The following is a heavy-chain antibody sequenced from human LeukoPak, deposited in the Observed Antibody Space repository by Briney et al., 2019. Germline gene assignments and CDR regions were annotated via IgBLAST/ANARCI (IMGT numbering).Heavy chain of an antibody. CDR1: GFTFSSYG. J-gene: IGHJ4*02. CDR3: AKDLGEQWLSFDY. D-gene: IGHD6-19*01. CDR2: ISYDGSNK. V-gene: IGHV3-30*18. Sequence: PGGSLRLSCAASGFTFSSYGMHWVRQAPGKGLEWVAVISYDGSNKYYADSVKDRFTISRDNSKNTLYLQMNSLRAEDTAVYYCAKDLGEQWLSFDYWGQGTLVTVSS.